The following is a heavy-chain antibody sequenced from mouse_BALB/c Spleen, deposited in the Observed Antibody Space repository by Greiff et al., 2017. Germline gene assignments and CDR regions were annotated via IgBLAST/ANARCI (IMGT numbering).Heavy chain of an antibody. CDR3: ARGTGYARGYAMDY. CDR1: GYSITSGYY. CDR2: ISYDGSN. V-gene: IGHV3-6*02. D-gene: IGHD2-14*01. J-gene: IGHJ4*01. Sequence: EVKLMESGPGLVKPSQSLSLTCSVTGYSITSGYYWNWIRQFPGNKLEWMGYISYDGSNNYNPSLKNRISITRDTSKNQFFLKLNSVTTEDTAIYYCARGTGYARGYAMDYWGQGTSVTVSS.